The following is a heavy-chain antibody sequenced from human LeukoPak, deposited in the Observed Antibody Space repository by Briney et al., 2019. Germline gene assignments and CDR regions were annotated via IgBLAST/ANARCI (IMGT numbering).Heavy chain of an antibody. CDR1: GFTFSSYG. V-gene: IGHV3-30*18. Sequence: PGGSLRLSCAASGFTFSSYGMHWVRQAPGKGLEWVAVISYDGSNKYYADSVKGRFTISRDNSKNTLYLQMNSLRAEGTAVYYCAKAGYYDSSGYYYAWGQGTLVTVSS. CDR3: AKAGYYDSSGYYYA. D-gene: IGHD3-22*01. CDR2: ISYDGSNK. J-gene: IGHJ5*02.